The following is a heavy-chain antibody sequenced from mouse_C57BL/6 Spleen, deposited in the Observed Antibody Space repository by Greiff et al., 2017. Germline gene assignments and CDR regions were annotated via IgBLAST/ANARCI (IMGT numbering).Heavy chain of an antibody. CDR2: INPGSGGT. Sequence: VQLQQSGAELVRPGTSVKVSCKASGYAFTNYLIAWVKQRPGQGLEWIGVINPGSGGTNYNEKFKGKATLTADKSSSTAYMQLSSLTSEDSAVYFCARSGTTVVAPGDYWGQGTSVTVSS. V-gene: IGHV1-54*01. J-gene: IGHJ4*01. CDR1: GYAFTNYL. D-gene: IGHD1-1*01. CDR3: ARSGTTVVAPGDY.